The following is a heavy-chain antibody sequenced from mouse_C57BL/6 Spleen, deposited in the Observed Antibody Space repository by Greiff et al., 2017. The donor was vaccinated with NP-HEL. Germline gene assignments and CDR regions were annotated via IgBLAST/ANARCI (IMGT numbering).Heavy chain of an antibody. CDR1: GYTFTSYW. Sequence: QVQLQQPGAELVMPGASVKLSCKASGYTFTSYWMYWVKQRPGQGLEWIGEIDPSDSYTNYNQKFKGKSTLTVDKSSSTAYMQLSSLTSEDSAVYYCARSGPITTVVVPFDYWGQGTTLTVSS. V-gene: IGHV1-69*01. D-gene: IGHD1-1*01. J-gene: IGHJ2*01. CDR2: IDPSDSYT. CDR3: ARSGPITTVVVPFDY.